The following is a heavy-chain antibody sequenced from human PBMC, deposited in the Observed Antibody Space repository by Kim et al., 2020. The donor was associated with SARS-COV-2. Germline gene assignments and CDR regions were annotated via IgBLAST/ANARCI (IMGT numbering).Heavy chain of an antibody. Sequence: GSVKGRFTISRENAKNSLYLQMNSLRAGDTAVYYCARETAIAAEAAFDIWGQGTMVTVSS. CDR3: ARETAIAAEAAFDI. D-gene: IGHD6-13*01. V-gene: IGHV3-13*01. J-gene: IGHJ3*02.